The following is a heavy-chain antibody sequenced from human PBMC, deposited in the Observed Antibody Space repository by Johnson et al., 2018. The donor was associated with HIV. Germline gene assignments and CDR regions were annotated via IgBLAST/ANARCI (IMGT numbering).Heavy chain of an antibody. Sequence: VQLVESGGGMVRPGGSLRLSCAASGFIFNDYVMNWVRQAPGKGLEWVSGVNWNGGSTGYADSVKGRFTISRDNAKNSLYLQMNSLRAEDTAVYYCTRELGEDDYYDSGGDAFDIWGQGTMVTVSS. J-gene: IGHJ3*02. D-gene: IGHD3-22*01. CDR3: TRELGEDDYYDSGGDAFDI. CDR2: VNWNGGST. CDR1: GFIFNDYV. V-gene: IGHV3-20*04.